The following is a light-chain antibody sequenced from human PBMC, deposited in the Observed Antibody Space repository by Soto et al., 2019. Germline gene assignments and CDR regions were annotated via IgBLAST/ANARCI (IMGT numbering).Light chain of an antibody. CDR3: NSYSSSTFYV. Sequence: QSALAQPASVSGSPGQSITISCTGSSSDIAGFNYVSWYQQYPGKAPKLLIYQVTTRASGVSHRFSGSKFGDTASLTISGLQPEDEAEYYCNSYSSSTFYVFGTGTKATVL. CDR1: SSDIAGFNY. J-gene: IGLJ1*01. CDR2: QVT. V-gene: IGLV2-14*01.